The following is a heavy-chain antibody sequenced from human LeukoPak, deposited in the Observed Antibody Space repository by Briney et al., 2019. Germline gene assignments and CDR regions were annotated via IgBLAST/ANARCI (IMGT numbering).Heavy chain of an antibody. V-gene: IGHV3-30*02. CDR3: DCSSATCYAAGDY. CDR2: IGADGSDK. J-gene: IGHJ4*02. D-gene: IGHD2-2*01. Sequence: PGGSLRLSCAVSGFTFRNLAMHWVRQAPGKGLEWVAFIGADGSDKYYADSVKGRFTISRDNSENTLYLQMNSLRAEDTAIYYCDCSSATCYAAGDYWGQGTLVTVSS. CDR1: GFTFRNLA.